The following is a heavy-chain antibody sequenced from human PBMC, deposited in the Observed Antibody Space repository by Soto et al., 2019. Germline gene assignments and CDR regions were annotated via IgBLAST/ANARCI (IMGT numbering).Heavy chain of an antibody. CDR2: IIPIFGTA. Sequence: GASVKVSCKASGGTFSSYAISWVRQAPGQGLEWMGGIIPIFGTANYAQKFQGRVTITADESTSTAYMELSSLRSEDTAVYYCARDGSSSSSAFDIWGQGTMVTVSS. J-gene: IGHJ3*02. V-gene: IGHV1-69*13. CDR3: ARDGSSSSSAFDI. CDR1: GGTFSSYA. D-gene: IGHD6-6*01.